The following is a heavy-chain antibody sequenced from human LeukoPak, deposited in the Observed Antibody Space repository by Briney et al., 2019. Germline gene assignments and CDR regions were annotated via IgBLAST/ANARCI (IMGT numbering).Heavy chain of an antibody. CDR2: INYSGRT. CDR1: GGSNSGYY. Sequence: SETLSLTCSVSGGSNSGYYWSWIRQPPGKGLEWIGHINYSGRTDYNPSLKSRVTISVDTSKNQFSLKLSSVTAADTAVFYCARTISGWYYFDYWGQGTLVTVSS. V-gene: IGHV4-59*08. D-gene: IGHD6-13*01. J-gene: IGHJ4*02. CDR3: ARTISGWYYFDY.